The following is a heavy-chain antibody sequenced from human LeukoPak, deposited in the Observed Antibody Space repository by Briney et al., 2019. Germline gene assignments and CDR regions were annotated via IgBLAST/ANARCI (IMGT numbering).Heavy chain of an antibody. D-gene: IGHD6-13*01. Sequence: SETLSLTCTVSGGSINSYYWSWIRQPAGKGLEWIGRIYTSGSTNYNPSLMRRVTTSVDTSKNQFSLKLSSVTAADTAVYYCARDPYGQLDWFDPWGQGTLVTVSS. J-gene: IGHJ5*02. V-gene: IGHV4-4*07. CDR1: GGSINSYY. CDR2: IYTSGST. CDR3: ARDPYGQLDWFDP.